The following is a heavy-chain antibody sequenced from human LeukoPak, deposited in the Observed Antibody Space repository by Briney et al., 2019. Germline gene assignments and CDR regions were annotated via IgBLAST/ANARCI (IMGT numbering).Heavy chain of an antibody. CDR1: GYTFTHYG. CDR3: ARAGPERLWFGAQAGFGLDY. J-gene: IGHJ4*02. D-gene: IGHD3-10*01. V-gene: IGHV1-18*01. CDR2: ISGYSGNT. Sequence: GASVKVSCKPSGYTFTHYGLSWVRQAPGQGLEWSGWISGYSGNTNYAQKLQGRVTMTTDTSTSTAYMELRSLRSDDTAVYYCARAGPERLWFGAQAGFGLDYWGQGTLVTVSS.